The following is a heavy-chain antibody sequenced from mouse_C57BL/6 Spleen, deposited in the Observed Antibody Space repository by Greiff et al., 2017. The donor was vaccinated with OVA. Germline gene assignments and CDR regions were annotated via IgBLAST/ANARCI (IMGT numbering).Heavy chain of an antibody. CDR1: GYTFTSYW. Sequence: QVQLQQPGAELVRPGSSVKLSCKASGYTFTSYWMDWVKQRPGQSLEWIGNIYPSDSETHYNQKFKDKATLTVDKSSSTAYMQLSSLTSEDSAVYYCARSGYSNYAGFAYWGQGTLVTVSA. V-gene: IGHV1-61*01. D-gene: IGHD2-5*01. CDR3: ARSGYSNYAGFAY. CDR2: IYPSDSET. J-gene: IGHJ3*01.